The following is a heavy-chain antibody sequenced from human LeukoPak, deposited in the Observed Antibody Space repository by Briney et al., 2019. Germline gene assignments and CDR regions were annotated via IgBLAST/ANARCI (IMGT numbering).Heavy chain of an antibody. Sequence: GGSLRLSCAASGFTFSSYAMSWVRQAPGKGLEWVSAISGSGGSTYYADSVKGRFTISRDNSMNTLYLQMNSLRAEDTAVYYCANNAERWLQSPLGYWGQGTLVTVS. CDR3: ANNAERWLQSPLGY. CDR2: ISGSGGST. D-gene: IGHD5-24*01. CDR1: GFTFSSYA. J-gene: IGHJ4*02. V-gene: IGHV3-23*01.